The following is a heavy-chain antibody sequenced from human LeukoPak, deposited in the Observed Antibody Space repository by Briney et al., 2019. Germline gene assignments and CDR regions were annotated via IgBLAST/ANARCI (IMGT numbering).Heavy chain of an antibody. D-gene: IGHD3-10*01. V-gene: IGHV4-61*02. Sequence: SETLSLTCTVSGGSISSGNYYYSWIRQPAGKGLEWLGRIYTSGTTDYNPSLKSRVTISVDTSKNQFSLKLSSVTAADTAVYYCARDEPTITMVALEGYTDKGFDYWGQGTLVTVSS. CDR3: ARDEPTITMVALEGYTDKGFDY. CDR1: GGSISSGNYY. J-gene: IGHJ4*02. CDR2: IYTSGTT.